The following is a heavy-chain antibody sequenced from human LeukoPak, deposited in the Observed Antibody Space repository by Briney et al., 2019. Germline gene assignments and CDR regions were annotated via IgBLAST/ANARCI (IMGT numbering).Heavy chain of an antibody. CDR2: ISGSGANT. CDR3: AKKRGSGYDRDFDY. J-gene: IGHJ4*02. Sequence: GGSLRLSCAASGFTFSSYAMSWVRRAPGKGLEWVSTISGSGANTYYADSVKGRFTISGDSSENMLYLQMNSLRAEDTAVYYCAKKRGSGYDRDFDYWGQGTLVTVSS. CDR1: GFTFSSYA. D-gene: IGHD5-12*01. V-gene: IGHV3-23*01.